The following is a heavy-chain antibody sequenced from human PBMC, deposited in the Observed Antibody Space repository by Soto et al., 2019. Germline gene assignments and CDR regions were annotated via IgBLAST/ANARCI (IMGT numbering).Heavy chain of an antibody. Sequence: GGSLRLSCAASGFIFSNYGMHWVRQAPGKGLEWVAVIWYDGSHESYADSVKGRFTISRDNSKNTLFLQMNSLRAEDTAVYYCARDRYSYDSRAYQGVDWYFDLWGRGTLVTVSS. J-gene: IGHJ2*01. D-gene: IGHD3-22*01. CDR3: ARDRYSYDSRAYQGVDWYFDL. V-gene: IGHV3-33*01. CDR2: IWYDGSHE. CDR1: GFIFSNYG.